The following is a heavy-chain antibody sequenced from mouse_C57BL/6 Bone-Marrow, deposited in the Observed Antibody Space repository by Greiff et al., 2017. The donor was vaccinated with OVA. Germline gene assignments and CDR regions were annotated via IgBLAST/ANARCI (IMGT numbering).Heavy chain of an antibody. CDR3: VRESSSGYGIDY. CDR2: IRSKSSNYAT. D-gene: IGHD3-2*02. Sequence: EVQLVESGGGLVQPKGSLKLSCAASGFTFNTYAMHWVRQAPGKGLEWVARIRSKSSNYATYYADSVKDRFTISRDDSQSMLYLQMNNLKTEDTAMYYWVRESSSGYGIDYWGQGTTLTVSS. V-gene: IGHV10-3*01. J-gene: IGHJ2*01. CDR1: GFTFNTYA.